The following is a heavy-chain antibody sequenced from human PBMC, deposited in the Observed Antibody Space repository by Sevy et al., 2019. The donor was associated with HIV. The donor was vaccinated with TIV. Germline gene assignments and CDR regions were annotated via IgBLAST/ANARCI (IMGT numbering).Heavy chain of an antibody. J-gene: IGHJ4*02. D-gene: IGHD3-22*01. Sequence: GESLKISCKGSGYSFTKFWIGWARQMPGKGLEWMGIIYPGDSNTRYSPSFQGQFTISADKSISTAYLQWSGLKASDTAMYYCARHVYYYDSSGYYSIDSWGQGTPVTVSS. CDR2: IYPGDSNT. V-gene: IGHV5-51*01. CDR3: ARHVYYYDSSGYYSIDS. CDR1: GYSFTKFW.